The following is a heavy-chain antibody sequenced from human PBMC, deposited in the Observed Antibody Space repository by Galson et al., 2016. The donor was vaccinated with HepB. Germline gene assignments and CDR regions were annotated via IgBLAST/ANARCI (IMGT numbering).Heavy chain of an antibody. CDR3: ARVATAVRSGWKTLAPRFYYSGVDG. J-gene: IGHJ6*02. CDR2: TYKRSKWHT. Sequence: CAISGDSVSNSNVAWNWIRQSPSRGLEWLGGTYKRSKWHTDYAGSVQSRLTINTDPVRNQFSLQLQSVTPEDTAVYYCARVATAVRSGWKTLAPRFYYSGVDGWGHGTTVTVSS. V-gene: IGHV6-1*01. D-gene: IGHD6-19*01. CDR1: GDSVSNSNVA.